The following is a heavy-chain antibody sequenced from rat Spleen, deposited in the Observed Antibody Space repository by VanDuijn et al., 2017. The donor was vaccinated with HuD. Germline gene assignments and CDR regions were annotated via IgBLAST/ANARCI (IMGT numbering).Heavy chain of an antibody. V-gene: IGHV2-13*01. D-gene: IGHD1-6*01. CDR1: GFSLISYG. Sequence: QVQLKESGPGLVQPSQTLSLTCTVSGFSLISYGVNWVRQPPGKGLEWMGGIWGDGSTNYNSALKSRLSISRDTSKSQVFLKMNSLQTEDTATYYCARGDGGYYGYAGVWFAYWGQGTLVTVSS. J-gene: IGHJ3*01. CDR3: ARGDGGYYGYAGVWFAY. CDR2: IWGDGST.